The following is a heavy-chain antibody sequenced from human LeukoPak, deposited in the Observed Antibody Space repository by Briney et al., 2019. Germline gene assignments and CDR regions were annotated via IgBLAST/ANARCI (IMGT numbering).Heavy chain of an antibody. D-gene: IGHD1-26*01. Sequence: SETLSLTCSVSGGSISSYYWTWIRQPPGKGLEWIGYMYTSGSSNYHPSLKSRVTISIDTSKNQFSLILSSVTASDTAIYYCARRAGSYLGYWYFDLWGRGTLVTASS. CDR2: MYTSGSS. CDR3: ARRAGSYLGYWYFDL. V-gene: IGHV4-4*09. CDR1: GGSISSYY. J-gene: IGHJ2*01.